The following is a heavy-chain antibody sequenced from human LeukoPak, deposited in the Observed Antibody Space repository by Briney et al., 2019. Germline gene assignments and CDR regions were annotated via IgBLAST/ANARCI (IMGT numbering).Heavy chain of an antibody. CDR3: ARARFGELGVPDFDY. CDR1: GYTFTSYG. D-gene: IGHD3-10*01. CDR2: ISAYNGNT. Sequence: GASVKVSCKASGYTFTSYGISWVRQAPGQGLEWMGWISAYNGNTNYAQKLQGRVTMTTDTSTSTAYMELRSLRSDDTAVYYCARARFGELGVPDFDYWGQGTLVTVSS. J-gene: IGHJ4*02. V-gene: IGHV1-18*01.